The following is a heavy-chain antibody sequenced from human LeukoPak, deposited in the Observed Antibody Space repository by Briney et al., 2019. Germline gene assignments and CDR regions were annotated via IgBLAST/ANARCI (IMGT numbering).Heavy chain of an antibody. D-gene: IGHD3-16*02. Sequence: PSETLSLTCAVYGGSFSGYYWSWIRQPPGKGLEWIGYIYYSGSTNYNPSLKSRVTISVDTSKNQFSLRLSSVTAADTAVYYCARDSPPLEVYYDYVWGSYRYTHGMDVWGQGTTVTVSS. V-gene: IGHV4-59*01. CDR2: IYYSGST. CDR3: ARDSPPLEVYYDYVWGSYRYTHGMDV. CDR1: GGSFSGYY. J-gene: IGHJ6*02.